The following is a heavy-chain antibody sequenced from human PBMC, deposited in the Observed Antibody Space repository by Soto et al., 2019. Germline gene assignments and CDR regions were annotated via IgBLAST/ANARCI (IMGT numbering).Heavy chain of an antibody. CDR1: GGTFSSYA. V-gene: IGHV1-69*13. D-gene: IGHD6-19*01. CDR3: ARDIQWLVRTGVFDL. Sequence: SVKVSCKASGGTFSSYAISWVRQATGQGLEWMGGIIPIFGTANYAQKFQGRVTITADESTSTAYMELSSLRSEDTAVYYCARDIQWLVRTGVFDLWGRGTLVTVSS. CDR2: IIPIFGTA. J-gene: IGHJ2*01.